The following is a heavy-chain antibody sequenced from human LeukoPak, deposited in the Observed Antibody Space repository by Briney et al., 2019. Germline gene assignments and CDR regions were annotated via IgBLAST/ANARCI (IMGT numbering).Heavy chain of an antibody. J-gene: IGHJ4*02. CDR1: GYTFTNYY. Sequence: ASVKVSCKASGYTFTNYYIHWVRQAPGQGLEWMGLINPNSGGTHYAQKFQGRVIMTRDTSISTGYMELSSLRSEDTAVYYCARGYDSSVYWGQGTLVTVSS. CDR3: ARGYDSSVY. D-gene: IGHD3-22*01. CDR2: INPNSGGT. V-gene: IGHV1-2*02.